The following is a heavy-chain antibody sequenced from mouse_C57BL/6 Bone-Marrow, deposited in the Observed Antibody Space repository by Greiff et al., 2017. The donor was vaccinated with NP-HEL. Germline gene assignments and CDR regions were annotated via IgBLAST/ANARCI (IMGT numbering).Heavy chain of an antibody. D-gene: IGHD2-4*01. Sequence: EVKLMESEGGLVQPGSSMKLSCTASGFTFSDYYMAWVRQVPEKGLEWVANINYDGSSTYYLVSLKSRFLFLRDYAMDLLYLQMSRLKSEDTATYYCAREGGLRRRTYAMDYWGQGTSVTVSS. J-gene: IGHJ4*01. CDR3: AREGGLRRRTYAMDY. V-gene: IGHV5-16*01. CDR1: GFTFSDYY. CDR2: INYDGSST.